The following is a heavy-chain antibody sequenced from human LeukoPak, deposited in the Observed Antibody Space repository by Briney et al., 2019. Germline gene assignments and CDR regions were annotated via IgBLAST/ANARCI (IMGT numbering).Heavy chain of an antibody. V-gene: IGHV4-34*01. CDR1: GGSFSGHY. CDR3: ASGQYYDLWSGYYVD. J-gene: IGHJ4*02. D-gene: IGHD3-3*01. Sequence: SETLSLTCAVYGGSFSGHYWSWIRQPPGKGLEWIGEINHSGSTNYNPSLESRVTISVDTSKNHFSLKLSSVTAADTAVYYCASGQYYDLWSGYYVDWGQGTLVTVSS. CDR2: INHSGST.